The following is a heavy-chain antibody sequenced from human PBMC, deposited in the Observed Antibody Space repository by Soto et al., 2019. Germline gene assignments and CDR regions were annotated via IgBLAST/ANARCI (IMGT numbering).Heavy chain of an antibody. V-gene: IGHV3-30*18. CDR1: GFTFSSYG. Sequence: GGSLRLSCAASGFTFSSYGMHWVRQAPGKGLEWVAVISYDGSNKYYADSVKGRFTISRDNSKNTLYLQMNSLRAEDTAVYYCAKDLVKGAFDIWGQGTMVTVSS. J-gene: IGHJ3*02. D-gene: IGHD3-9*01. CDR2: ISYDGSNK. CDR3: AKDLVKGAFDI.